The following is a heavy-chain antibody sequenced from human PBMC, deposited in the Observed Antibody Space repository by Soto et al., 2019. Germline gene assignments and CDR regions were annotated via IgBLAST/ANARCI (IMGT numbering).Heavy chain of an antibody. CDR2: IFSNNEK. CDR1: GFSLSNARMG. D-gene: IGHD2-15*01. CDR3: AAIWGYCSGGSGYTLFEH. Sequence: QVTLKESGPVLVKPTETLTLTCTVSGFSLSNARMGVSWIRQPPGKALEWLAHIFSNNEKSYSTSLKSRPTTTNHTSTRQVRLTMTYLDPVCTATYYRAAIWGYCSGGSGYTLFEHWGQASLVTVSS. V-gene: IGHV2-26*01. J-gene: IGHJ4*02.